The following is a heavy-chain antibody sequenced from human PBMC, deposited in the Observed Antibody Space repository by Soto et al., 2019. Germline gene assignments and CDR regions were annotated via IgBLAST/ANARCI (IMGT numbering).Heavy chain of an antibody. CDR3: AKDVIVVVPAAMTTDRGEGDYYYGMDV. CDR2: ISGSGGST. D-gene: IGHD2-2*01. V-gene: IGHV3-23*01. J-gene: IGHJ6*02. CDR1: GFTFSSYA. Sequence: EVQQLESGGGLVQPGGSLRLSCAASGFTFSSYAMSWVRQAPGKGLEWVSAISGSGGSTYYADSVKGRFTISRDNSKNTLYLQMNCLRAEDTAVYYCAKDVIVVVPAAMTTDRGEGDYYYGMDVRGQGTTVTVSS.